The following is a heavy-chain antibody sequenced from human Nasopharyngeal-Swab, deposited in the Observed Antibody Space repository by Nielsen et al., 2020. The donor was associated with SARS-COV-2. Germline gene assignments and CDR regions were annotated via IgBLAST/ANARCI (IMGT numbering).Heavy chain of an antibody. Sequence: ASVKVSCKASGYTFTFYDINWVRQATGQGLEWMGWMNPNSGNTGYAQKFQGRVTMTRTTSIRTAYMELSSLRSEDTAVYYCARGRRGLVDSATNEFDYWGQGTLVTVSS. CDR3: ARGRRGLVDSATNEFDY. J-gene: IGHJ4*02. D-gene: IGHD5-18*01. V-gene: IGHV1-8*01. CDR2: MNPNSGNT. CDR1: GYTFTFYD.